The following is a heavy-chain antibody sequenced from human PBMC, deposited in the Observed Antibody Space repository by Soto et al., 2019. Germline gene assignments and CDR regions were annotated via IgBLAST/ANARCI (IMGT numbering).Heavy chain of an antibody. CDR2: IYSGGTI. V-gene: IGHV3-53*02. Sequence: EVQLVETGGGLIQPGGSLRLSCAASGITVSSYYMSWVRQAPGKGLEWVSAIYSGGTIHYADSVKGRFTISRDNSKNKLYLQMNSLRAEDTAVYYCASSVTIFGYETRPGKDYWGQGTLVTVSS. D-gene: IGHD3-3*01. CDR1: GITVSSYY. CDR3: ASSVTIFGYETRPGKDY. J-gene: IGHJ4*02.